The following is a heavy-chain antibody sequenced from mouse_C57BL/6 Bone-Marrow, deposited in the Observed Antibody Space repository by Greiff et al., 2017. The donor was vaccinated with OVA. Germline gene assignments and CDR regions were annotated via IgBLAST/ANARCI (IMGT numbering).Heavy chain of an antibody. CDR2: INPSSGYT. J-gene: IGHJ3*01. D-gene: IGHD2-3*01. V-gene: IGHV1-4*01. Sequence: VKLQESGAELARPGASVKMSCKASGYTFTSYTMHWVKQRPGQGLEWIGYINPSSGYTKYNQKFKDKATLTADKSSSTAYMQLSSLTSEDSAVYYCAIDGGLYDGYIWFAYWGQGTLVTVSA. CDR1: GYTFTSYT. CDR3: AIDGGLYDGYIWFAY.